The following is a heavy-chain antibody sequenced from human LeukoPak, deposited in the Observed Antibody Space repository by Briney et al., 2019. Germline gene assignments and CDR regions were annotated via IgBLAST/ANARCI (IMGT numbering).Heavy chain of an antibody. Sequence: PSETLSLTCTVSGGSISSGSYYWSWIRQPAGKGLEWIGRICTSGSTNYNPSLKSRVTISVDTSKNQFSLKLSSVTAADTAVYYCARDSGSYDFWSGYADYWGQGTLVTVSS. D-gene: IGHD3-3*01. CDR2: ICTSGST. J-gene: IGHJ4*02. CDR3: ARDSGSYDFWSGYADY. V-gene: IGHV4-61*02. CDR1: GGSISSGSYY.